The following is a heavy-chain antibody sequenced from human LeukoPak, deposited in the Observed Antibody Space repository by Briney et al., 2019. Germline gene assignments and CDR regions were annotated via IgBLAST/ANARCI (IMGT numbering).Heavy chain of an antibody. CDR2: IWYDGSNK. CDR1: GFTFSSYG. D-gene: IGHD3-22*01. J-gene: IGHJ6*02. V-gene: IGHV3-33*01. CDR3: ARVLLPLHGMDV. Sequence: GGSLRLSCAASGFTFSSYGMHWVRQAPGKGLEWVAVIWYDGSNKYYADSVKGRFTISRDNSKNTLYLQMNSLRAEDTAVYYCARVLLPLHGMDVWGQGTTVTVSS.